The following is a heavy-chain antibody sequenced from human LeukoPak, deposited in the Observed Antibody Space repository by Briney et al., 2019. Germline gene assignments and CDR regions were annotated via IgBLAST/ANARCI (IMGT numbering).Heavy chain of an antibody. CDR2: ISAYNGNT. CDR3: AREGGIDSGYEYYYYGMDV. V-gene: IGHV1-18*01. J-gene: IGHJ6*02. D-gene: IGHD5-12*01. Sequence: ASVKVSCKASGYTFTSYGISWVRQAPGQGLEWMGWISAYNGNTNYAQKLQGRVTMTTDTSTSTAYMELRSLRSDDTAVYYCAREGGIDSGYEYYYYGMDVWGQGTTVTVSS. CDR1: GYTFTSYG.